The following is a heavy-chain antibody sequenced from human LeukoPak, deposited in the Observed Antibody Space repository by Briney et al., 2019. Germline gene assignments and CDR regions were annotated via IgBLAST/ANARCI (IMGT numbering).Heavy chain of an antibody. J-gene: IGHJ4*02. CDR3: ARDGAMGHFDY. CDR1: GFTFSSYS. V-gene: IGHV3-21*01. Sequence: GGSLRLSCAASGFTFSSYSMNWVRQAPGKGLEWVSSISSGSSYIYYADSVKGRFTISRDNAKNSLYLQMNSLRAEDTAVYYCARDGAMGHFDYWGQGTLVTVSS. CDR2: ISSGSSYI. D-gene: IGHD4/OR15-4a*01.